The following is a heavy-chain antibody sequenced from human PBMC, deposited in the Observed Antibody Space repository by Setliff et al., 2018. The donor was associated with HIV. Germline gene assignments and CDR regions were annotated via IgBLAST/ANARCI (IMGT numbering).Heavy chain of an antibody. CDR1: GGSISSGYYY. CDR3: ARGTPDHEVWYFDL. CDR2: IYYSGST. Sequence: TLSLTCTVSGGSISSGYYYWSWIRQHPGKGLEWIGYIYYSGSTYYNPSLKSRVTISVETSKNQFSLKLSSVTAADTAIYYCARGTPDHEVWYFDLWGRGTLVTVSS. V-gene: IGHV4-31*03. J-gene: IGHJ2*01.